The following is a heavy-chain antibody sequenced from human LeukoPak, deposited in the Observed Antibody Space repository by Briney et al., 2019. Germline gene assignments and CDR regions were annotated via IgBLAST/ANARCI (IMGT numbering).Heavy chain of an antibody. D-gene: IGHD3-22*01. Sequence: GGSLRLSCAASGFTFDDYGMSWGCQAPGKGLEWVSGINLNGGSTGYADSVRGGFTISRDNAKNSLYLQMHSLRDENTALSYCAREYYDSSGYYSFDYWGQGTLVTVSS. CDR1: GFTFDDYG. V-gene: IGHV3-20*04. CDR3: AREYYDSSGYYSFDY. J-gene: IGHJ4*02. CDR2: INLNGGST.